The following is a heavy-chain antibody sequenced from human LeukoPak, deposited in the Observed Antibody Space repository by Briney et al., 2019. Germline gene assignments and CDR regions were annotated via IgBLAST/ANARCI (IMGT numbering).Heavy chain of an antibody. V-gene: IGHV3-11*06. CDR3: AREEVRSLPDY. CDR2: ISSSSSYI. CDR1: GFTFSDYY. D-gene: IGHD3-10*01. Sequence: GGSLRLSCAASGFTFSDYYMSWIRQAPGKGLEWVSYISSSSSYIYYADSVKGRFTISRDNAKNSLYLQMSSLRAEDTAVYYCAREEVRSLPDYWGQGTLVTVSS. J-gene: IGHJ4*02.